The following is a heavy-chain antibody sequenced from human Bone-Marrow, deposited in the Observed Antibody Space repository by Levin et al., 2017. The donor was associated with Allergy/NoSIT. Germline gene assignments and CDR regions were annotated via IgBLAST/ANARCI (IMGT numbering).Heavy chain of an antibody. D-gene: IGHD6-19*01. CDR1: GYTFTNYA. Sequence: GESLKISCKASGYTFTNYAVNWLRQAPGQGPEWMGWISTNTGIPRYAQGFRGRFVFSLDTSVNTANLQISSLKAEDTAVYYCANDIAVAGSKAMDVWGQGTTVTVSS. CDR3: ANDIAVAGSKAMDV. V-gene: IGHV7-4-1*02. J-gene: IGHJ6*02. CDR2: ISTNTGIP.